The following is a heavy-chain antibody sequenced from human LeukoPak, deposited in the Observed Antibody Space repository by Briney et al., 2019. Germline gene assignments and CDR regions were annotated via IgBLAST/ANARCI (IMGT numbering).Heavy chain of an antibody. D-gene: IGHD1-26*01. CDR3: ARGASGSYRSWFDP. CDR1: GFTFSSYS. CDR2: ISSSNSYI. V-gene: IGHV3-21*01. Sequence: PGGSLRLSCAASGFTFSSYSMNWVRQAPGKGLEWVSSISSSNSYIYYADSVKGRFTVSRDNAKNSLYLQMNSLRAEDTAVYYCARGASGSYRSWFDPWGQGTLVTVSS. J-gene: IGHJ5*02.